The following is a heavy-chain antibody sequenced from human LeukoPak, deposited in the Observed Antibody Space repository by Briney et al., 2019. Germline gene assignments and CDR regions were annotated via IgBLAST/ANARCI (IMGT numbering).Heavy chain of an antibody. J-gene: IGHJ4*02. Sequence: SETLSLICTVSGGSISSSSYYWGWIRQPPGKGLEWNGSIYYSVSTYYNPSLKSRVTISVDTSKNQFSLKLSSVTAADTAVYYCARDGGYCGGDCYSGFDYWGQGTLVTVSS. V-gene: IGHV4-39*07. CDR1: GGSISSSSYY. CDR3: ARDGGYCGGDCYSGFDY. CDR2: IYYSVST. D-gene: IGHD2-21*02.